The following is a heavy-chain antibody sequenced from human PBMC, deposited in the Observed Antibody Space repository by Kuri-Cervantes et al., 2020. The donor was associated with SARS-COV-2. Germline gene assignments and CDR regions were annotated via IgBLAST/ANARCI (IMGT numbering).Heavy chain of an antibody. CDR3: ARGGWSGPTYNWFDP. CDR1: GGTFSSYA. CDR2: IIPIFGTA. V-gene: IGHV1-69*13. J-gene: IGHJ5*02. D-gene: IGHD3-3*01. Sequence: SVKVSCKASGGTFSSYAISWLRQAPGQGLEWMGGIIPIFGTANYAQKFQGRVTITADESTSTAYMELSSLRSEDTAVYYCARGGWSGPTYNWFDPWGQGTLVTVSS.